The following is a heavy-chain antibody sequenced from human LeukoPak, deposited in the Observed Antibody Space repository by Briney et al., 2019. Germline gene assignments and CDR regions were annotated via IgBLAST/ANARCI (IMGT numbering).Heavy chain of an antibody. CDR3: ARDTPNYDFWSGYYPHFDY. CDR2: IKQDGSEK. D-gene: IGHD3-3*01. J-gene: IGHJ4*02. CDR1: GFTFSSYW. V-gene: IGHV3-7*01. Sequence: GGSLRLSCAASGFTFSSYWMSWVRQAPGKGLEWVANIKQDGSEKYHVDSVKGRFTISRDNAKNSLYLQMNSLRAEDTAVYYCARDTPNYDFWSGYYPHFDYWGQGTLVTVSS.